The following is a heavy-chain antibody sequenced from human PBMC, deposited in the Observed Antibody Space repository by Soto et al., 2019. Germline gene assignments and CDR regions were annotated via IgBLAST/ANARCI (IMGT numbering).Heavy chain of an antibody. D-gene: IGHD3-9*01. CDR1: GFTFSSYA. CDR3: AKDRYFDWLGGPLDY. V-gene: IGHV3-23*01. CDR2: ISGSGGST. J-gene: IGHJ4*02. Sequence: GGSLRLSCAASGFTFSSYAMSWVRQAPGKGLEWVSAISGSGGSTYYADSVKGRFTISRDNSKNTLYLQMNSLRAEDTAVYYRAKDRYFDWLGGPLDYWGQGTLVTVSS.